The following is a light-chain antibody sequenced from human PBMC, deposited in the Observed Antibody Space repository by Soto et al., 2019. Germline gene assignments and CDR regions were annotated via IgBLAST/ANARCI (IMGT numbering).Light chain of an antibody. CDR2: DAS. Sequence: EKVMTQSPATLSVSPGERATLSCRASQSVRSNLAWYQQKPGQPPRLLIYDASTRATGIPSRFSGSGSGTDFTLTINNLEPEDFAVYYCQVRTNWSIAFGRGTRLEIK. CDR3: QVRTNWSIA. CDR1: QSVRSN. J-gene: IGKJ5*01. V-gene: IGKV3D-11*03.